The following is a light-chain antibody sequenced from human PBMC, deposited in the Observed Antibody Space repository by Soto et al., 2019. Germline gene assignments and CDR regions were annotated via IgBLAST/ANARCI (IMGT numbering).Light chain of an antibody. CDR2: AAS. V-gene: IGKV3-15*01. CDR1: QSVSYN. CDR3: QQYSNWPQIT. Sequence: EIVMTQSPATLSVSPGERATLSCRASQSVSYNLAWYQQKPGQAPRLLMYAASTRATGIPVRFSGSGSGTEFTLTISSLQSEDFALYYCQQYSNWPQITFGQGTRLEMK. J-gene: IGKJ5*01.